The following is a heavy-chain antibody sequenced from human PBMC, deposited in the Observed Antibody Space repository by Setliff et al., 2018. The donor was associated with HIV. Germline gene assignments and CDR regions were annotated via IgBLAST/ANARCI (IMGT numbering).Heavy chain of an antibody. CDR1: GGSISSSSYY. CDR3: ARAEQWLVIDAFDI. CDR2: IYYSGST. V-gene: IGHV4-39*01. J-gene: IGHJ3*02. D-gene: IGHD6-19*01. Sequence: SETLSLTCTVSGGSISSSSYYWGWIRQPPGKGLEWIGSIYYSGSTYYNPSLKSRVTISVDTSKNQFSLKLSSVTAADTAVYYCARAEQWLVIDAFDIWGQGTMVTVSS.